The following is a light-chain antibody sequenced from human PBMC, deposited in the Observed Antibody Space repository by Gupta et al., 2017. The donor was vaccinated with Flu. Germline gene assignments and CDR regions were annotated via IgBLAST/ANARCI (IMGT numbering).Light chain of an antibody. Sequence: EIVMTQAPATLSVSPGERATLSCRASQRFSTKLAWYQQKPGQAPRLLISDASTRANGIPARFSGSESGTEFTLTISILHSEDFAAYYCQQYNSWPITFGAGTKVQIK. J-gene: IGKJ4*01. CDR1: QRFSTK. V-gene: IGKV3-15*01. CDR3: QQYNSWPIT. CDR2: DAS.